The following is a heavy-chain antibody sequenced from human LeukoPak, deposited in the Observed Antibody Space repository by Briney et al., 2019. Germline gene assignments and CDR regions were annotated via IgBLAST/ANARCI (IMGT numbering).Heavy chain of an antibody. Sequence: SETLSLTCTVSGGSISSYYWSWIRQPAGKGLEWIGRIYTSGSTNYNPSLKSRVPMSVDTSKNQFSLKLSSVTSADTAVYYCARSVYSYGTYYFDYWGQGTLVTVSS. V-gene: IGHV4-4*07. CDR3: ARSVYSYGTYYFDY. CDR1: GGSISSYY. D-gene: IGHD5-18*01. J-gene: IGHJ4*02. CDR2: IYTSGST.